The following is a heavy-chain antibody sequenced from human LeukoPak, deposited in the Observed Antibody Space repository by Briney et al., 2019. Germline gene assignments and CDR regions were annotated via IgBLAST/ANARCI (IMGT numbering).Heavy chain of an antibody. CDR3: ATVYTAWELLPGAFDI. D-gene: IGHD1-26*01. Sequence: ASVKVSCKVSGYTLTELSMHWVRQAPGKGLEWMGGFDPEDGETIYAQKFQGRVTMTKDTSTDTAYMELSSLRSEDTAVYYCATVYTAWELLPGAFDIWGQGTMVTVSS. CDR2: FDPEDGET. V-gene: IGHV1-24*01. J-gene: IGHJ3*02. CDR1: GYTLTELS.